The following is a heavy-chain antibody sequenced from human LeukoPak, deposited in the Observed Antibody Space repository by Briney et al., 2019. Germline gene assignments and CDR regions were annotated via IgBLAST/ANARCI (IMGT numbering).Heavy chain of an antibody. CDR3: ARSAVFYYCSSTSCYRGWFDP. D-gene: IGHD2-2*02. J-gene: IGHJ5*02. V-gene: IGHV4-39*01. CDR2: IYYSGTT. Sequence: SEILSLTCTVSGGSISSTTYYWGWIRQPPGKGLEWIGTIYYSGTTYYNPSLKSRVTISVDTSKNQFSLELSSMTAADTAVYYCARSAVFYYCSSTSCYRGWFDPWGQGTLVTVSS. CDR1: GGSISSTTYY.